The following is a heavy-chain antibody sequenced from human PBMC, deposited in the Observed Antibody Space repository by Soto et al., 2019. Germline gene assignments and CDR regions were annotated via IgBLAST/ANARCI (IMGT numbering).Heavy chain of an antibody. J-gene: IGHJ4*02. CDR2: MNPNSGTT. Sequence: QVQLVQSGAEVKKPGASVKVSCKASGYTFTSYDFNWVRQATGQGLEWLGWMNPNSGTTGYAQRFQGRVTMTRNTAISTAYMELSSLRSEDTAMYCCARVAYTGGRCYYDYWGQGTLLTVSS. CDR1: GYTFTSYD. D-gene: IGHD2-8*02. CDR3: ARVAYTGGRCYYDY. V-gene: IGHV1-8*01.